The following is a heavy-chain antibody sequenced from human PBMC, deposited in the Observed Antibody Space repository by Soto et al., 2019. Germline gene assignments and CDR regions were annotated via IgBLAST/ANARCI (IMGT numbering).Heavy chain of an antibody. CDR2: VSATAGTT. D-gene: IGHD3-16*01. J-gene: IGHJ4*01. CDR1: GFTFSNYA. Sequence: PGGSLRLSCAVSGFTFSNYAMSWVRQAPGKGLEWVSLVSATAGTTYYTDSVKGRFTISRDNSRNTVYLQMNSLRADDTSVYYWAKDRLAGGFDYWGHGTLVTVS. CDR3: AKDRLAGGFDY. V-gene: IGHV3-23*01.